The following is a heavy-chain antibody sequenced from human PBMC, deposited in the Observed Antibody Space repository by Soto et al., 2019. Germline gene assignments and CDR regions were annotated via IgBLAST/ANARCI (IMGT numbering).Heavy chain of an antibody. Sequence: GGSLRLSCTASGVTFSSYVMHWVRQAPGKGLEWVAVISYDGSNKYYADSVKGRFTISRDNSNNTLYLQMNSLRAEDTAVYYCAKSRRDGYPPAYYYYGVDVWGQGTTVTVSS. D-gene: IGHD5-12*01. CDR1: GVTFSSYV. J-gene: IGHJ6*02. CDR2: ISYDGSNK. CDR3: AKSRRDGYPPAYYYYGVDV. V-gene: IGHV3-30*18.